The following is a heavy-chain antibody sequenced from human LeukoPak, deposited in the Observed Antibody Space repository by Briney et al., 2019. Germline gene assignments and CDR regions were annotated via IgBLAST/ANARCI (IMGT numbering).Heavy chain of an antibody. V-gene: IGHV3-64*04. Sequence: GGSLRLSCSASGFTFSSYAMHWVRQAPGKGLEYVSAISSNGGSTYYADSVKGRFTISRDNAKNTLYLQMNSPRAEDTAVYYCARGSSGYGASWGQGTLVTVSS. D-gene: IGHD5-12*01. CDR3: ARGSSGYGAS. CDR2: ISSNGGST. CDR1: GFTFSSYA. J-gene: IGHJ5*02.